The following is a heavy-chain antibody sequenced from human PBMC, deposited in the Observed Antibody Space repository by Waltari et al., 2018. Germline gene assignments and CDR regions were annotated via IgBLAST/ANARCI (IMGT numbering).Heavy chain of an antibody. J-gene: IGHJ4*02. CDR2: VRGDGKT. CDR3: ARDRGRGLYLDS. Sequence: QLQLQESGPGLVKPSGTLSLTCAVSGDSMSSTYCWSWVRQSPGKGLEWMGQVRGDGKTNYNPSFASRVSISLDTYNKQFSLKVTSATAADTAVYFCARDRGRGLYLDSWGPGILVTVSP. CDR1: GDSMSSTYC. V-gene: IGHV4-4*02. D-gene: IGHD2-15*01.